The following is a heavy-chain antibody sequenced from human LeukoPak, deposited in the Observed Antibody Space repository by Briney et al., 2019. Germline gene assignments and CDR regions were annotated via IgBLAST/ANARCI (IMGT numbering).Heavy chain of an antibody. CDR2: IYTSGST. D-gene: IGHD3-16*02. CDR3: ATLHLGELSLFQYYFDY. CDR1: GGSISSGSYY. Sequence: SETLSLTCTVSGGSISSGSYYWRWIRQPAGKGLEWIGCIYTSGSTTYNPSRTSRVPISVDTSKNQFSLKLSSVTAADTAVYYCATLHLGELSLFQYYFDYWGQGTLVTVSS. J-gene: IGHJ4*02. V-gene: IGHV4-61*02.